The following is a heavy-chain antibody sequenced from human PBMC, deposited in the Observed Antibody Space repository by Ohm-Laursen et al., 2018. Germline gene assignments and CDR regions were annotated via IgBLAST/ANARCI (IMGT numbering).Heavy chain of an antibody. CDR2: IIPIFGTA. V-gene: IGHV1-69*06. J-gene: IGHJ4*02. CDR1: GGTFSSYA. CDR3: ARALLTDIVVVPAAMGNSFDY. Sequence: GSSVKVSCNASGGTFSSYAISWVRQAPGQGLEWMGGIIPIFGTANYAQKFQGRVTITADKSTSTAYMELSSLRSEDTAVYYCARALLTDIVVVPAAMGNSFDYWGQGTLVTVSS. D-gene: IGHD2-2*01.